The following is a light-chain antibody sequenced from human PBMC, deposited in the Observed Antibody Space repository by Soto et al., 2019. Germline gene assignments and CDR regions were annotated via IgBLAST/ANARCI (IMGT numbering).Light chain of an antibody. J-gene: IGKJ1*01. CDR2: DAS. V-gene: IGKV3-20*01. CDR1: QSISGRY. Sequence: PGERASLSCRASQSISGRYLAWYQQKPGQAPRLLIYDASSRATGIPDRFSGSGSGTDFILTISRLEPEDFAVYYCQQYGTSPWTFGQGTKVEIK. CDR3: QQYGTSPWT.